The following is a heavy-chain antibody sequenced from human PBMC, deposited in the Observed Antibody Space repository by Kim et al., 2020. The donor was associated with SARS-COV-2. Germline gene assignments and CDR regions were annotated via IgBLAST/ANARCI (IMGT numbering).Heavy chain of an antibody. J-gene: IGHJ2*01. CDR3: ARDSPRVATIPFKRNWYFDL. CDR2: INTNTGNP. CDR1: GYTFTSYA. D-gene: IGHD5-12*01. V-gene: IGHV7-4-1*02. Sequence: ASVKVSCKASGYTFTSYAMNWVRQAPGQGLEWMGWINTNTGNPTYAQGFTGRFVFSLDTSVSTAYLQISSLKAEDTAVYYCARDSPRVATIPFKRNWYFDLWGRGTLVTVSS.